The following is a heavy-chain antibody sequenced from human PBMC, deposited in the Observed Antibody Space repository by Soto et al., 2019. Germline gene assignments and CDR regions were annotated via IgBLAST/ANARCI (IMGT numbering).Heavy chain of an antibody. D-gene: IGHD3-3*01. CDR2: IYYSGST. CDR1: GGSLSSYY. CDR3: ARARKYDFWSGYSLLDP. J-gene: IGHJ5*02. V-gene: IGHV4-59*01. Sequence: PSETLSLTCTVSGGSLSSYYWSWIQQPPGKGLEWIGYIYYSGSTNYNPSLKSRVTISVHTSKNQFSLKLSSVTAAATAVYYCARARKYDFWSGYSLLDPWGQGTLVTVSS.